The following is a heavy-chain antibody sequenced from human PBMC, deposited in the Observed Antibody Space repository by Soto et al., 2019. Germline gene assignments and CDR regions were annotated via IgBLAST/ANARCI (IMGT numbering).Heavy chain of an antibody. J-gene: IGHJ4*02. CDR1: GFTFSSYW. CDR3: AIEASYYDSGGYFDY. CDR2: INSDGSST. Sequence: GGSLRLSCAASGFTFSSYWMHWVRQAPGKGLVWVSRINSDGSSTSYADSVKGRFTISRDNAKNTLYLQMNSLRAEDTAVYYCAIEASYYDSGGYFDYWAREPWSPSPQ. V-gene: IGHV3-74*01. D-gene: IGHD3-22*01.